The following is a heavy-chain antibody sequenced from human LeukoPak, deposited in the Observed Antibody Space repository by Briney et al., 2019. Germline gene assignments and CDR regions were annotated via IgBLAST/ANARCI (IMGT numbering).Heavy chain of an antibody. CDR1: GFTFSSYA. J-gene: IGHJ4*02. CDR2: ISGSGGST. V-gene: IGHV3-23*01. Sequence: GGSLRLSCAASGFTFSSYAMGWVRQAPGKGLEWVSAISGSGGSTYYADSVKGRFTISRDNSKNTLYLQMNSLRAEDTAVYYCAKALYSSSWWPNVGYWGQGTLVTVSS. D-gene: IGHD6-13*01. CDR3: AKALYSSSWWPNVGY.